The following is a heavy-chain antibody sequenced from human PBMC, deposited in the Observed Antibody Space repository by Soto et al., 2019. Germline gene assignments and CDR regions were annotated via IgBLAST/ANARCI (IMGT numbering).Heavy chain of an antibody. J-gene: IGHJ4*02. CDR3: AAGGSLGYCSGGSCYTNFDY. V-gene: IGHV1-58*01. CDR1: GFTFTSSA. Sequence: QMQLVQSGPEVKKPGTSVKVSCKASGFTFTSSAVQWVRQARGQRLEWIGWIVVGSGNTNYAQKFQERVTITRDMSTSTAYMELSSLRSEDTAVYYCAAGGSLGYCSGGSCYTNFDYWGQGTLVTVSS. D-gene: IGHD2-15*01. CDR2: IVVGSGNT.